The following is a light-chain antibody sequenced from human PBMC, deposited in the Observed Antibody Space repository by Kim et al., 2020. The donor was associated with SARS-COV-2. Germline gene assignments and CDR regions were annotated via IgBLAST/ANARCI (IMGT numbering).Light chain of an antibody. CDR2: TAS. Sequence: ASLGDRVTITCRASQSISSYLNWYQQKPGKPPKLLIYTASSLQSGIPSRFSGSGSGTDFTLTISSLQPEDFATYYCQQSYSTPRTFGQRTKVDIK. CDR3: QQSYSTPRT. CDR1: QSISSY. V-gene: IGKV1-39*01. J-gene: IGKJ1*01.